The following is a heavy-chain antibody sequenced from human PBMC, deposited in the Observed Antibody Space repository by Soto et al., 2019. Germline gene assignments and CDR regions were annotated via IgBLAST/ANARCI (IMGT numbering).Heavy chain of an antibody. CDR3: ATLSPLVLTSLYDW. CDR2: FDPEDGET. V-gene: IGHV1-24*01. Sequence: GASVKVSCKVSGYTLTELSMHWVRQAPGKGLEWMGGFDPEDGETIYAQNFQGRVTMTEDTSTDTAYMELSSLRSDDTAVYYCATLSPLVLTSLYDWWGQGTLVTVSS. D-gene: IGHD2-2*01. J-gene: IGHJ4*02. CDR1: GYTLTELS.